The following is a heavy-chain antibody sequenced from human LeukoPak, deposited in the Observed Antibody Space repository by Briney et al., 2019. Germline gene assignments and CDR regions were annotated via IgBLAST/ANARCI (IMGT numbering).Heavy chain of an antibody. Sequence: ASVKVSCKVSGYTLTELSMHWVRQAPGKGLEWMGSFDPEDGETIYAQNFQGRVTMTEDTSTDTAYMELSSLRSEDTAVYYCAKDPMDIVVVPAAQDDYWGQGTLVNVSS. CDR2: FDPEDGET. CDR3: AKDPMDIVVVPAAQDDY. J-gene: IGHJ4*02. CDR1: GYTLTELS. D-gene: IGHD2-2*03. V-gene: IGHV1-24*01.